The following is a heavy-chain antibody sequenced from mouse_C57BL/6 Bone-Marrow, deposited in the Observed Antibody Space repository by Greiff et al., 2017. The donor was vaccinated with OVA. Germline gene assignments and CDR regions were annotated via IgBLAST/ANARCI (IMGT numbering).Heavy chain of an antibody. V-gene: IGHV1-80*01. CDR3: TRYYYGSSSWFAY. CDR1: GYAFSSYW. J-gene: IGHJ3*01. Sequence: QVQLQQSGAELVKPGASVKISCKASGYAFSSYWMNWVKQRPGKGLEWIGQIYPGDGDTNYNGKFKGKATLTADKSSSTAYMQLSSLTSEDSAVYYGTRYYYGSSSWFAYWGQGTLVTVSA. CDR2: IYPGDGDT. D-gene: IGHD1-1*01.